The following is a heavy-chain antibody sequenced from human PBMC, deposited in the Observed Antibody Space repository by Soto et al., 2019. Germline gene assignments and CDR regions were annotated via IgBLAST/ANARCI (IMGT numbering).Heavy chain of an antibody. Sequence: PSQTLSLTCPVSGGSISSGYCYWSWIRQPPGKGLEWIGYIYYSGSTYYTPSLKSRVTISVDTSKNQFSLKLSSLTSADTAVYFCARAYYGDYPYFDYWGQGALVTVSS. D-gene: IGHD4-17*01. V-gene: IGHV4-30-4*01. J-gene: IGHJ4*02. CDR1: GGSISSGYCY. CDR2: IYYSGST. CDR3: ARAYYGDYPYFDY.